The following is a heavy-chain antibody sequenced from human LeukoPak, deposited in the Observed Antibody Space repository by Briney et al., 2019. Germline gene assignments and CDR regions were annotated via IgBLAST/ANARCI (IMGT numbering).Heavy chain of an antibody. J-gene: IGHJ5*02. Sequence: SETLSLTCAVHGGSFRGYYWSWIRQPPRKGLEWIGEINHSGSTNYNPSLKSRVTISVDTSKNQIPLKLSSVTASDTAVYYCARRPYYYGSGRHNWFDPWGQGTLVTVSS. CDR1: GGSFRGYY. D-gene: IGHD3-10*01. V-gene: IGHV4-34*01. CDR3: ARRPYYYGSGRHNWFDP. CDR2: INHSGST.